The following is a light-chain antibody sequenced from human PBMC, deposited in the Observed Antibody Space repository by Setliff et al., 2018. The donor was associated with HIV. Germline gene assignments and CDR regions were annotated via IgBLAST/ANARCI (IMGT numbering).Light chain of an antibody. V-gene: IGLV2-14*01. CDR1: SSDVGGYNY. Sequence: QSVLTQPASVSGSPGQSITISCTGTSSDVGGYNYVSWYQHHPGNAPKLIIYEVRNRPSGVSHRFSGSKSGNTASLTISGLQAEDEADYYCSSYAISNTLPFGTGTKVTVL. CDR3: SSYAISNTLP. J-gene: IGLJ1*01. CDR2: EVR.